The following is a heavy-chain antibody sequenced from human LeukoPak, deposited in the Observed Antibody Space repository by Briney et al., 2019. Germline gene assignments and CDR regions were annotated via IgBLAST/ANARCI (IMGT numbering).Heavy chain of an antibody. CDR2: IYYTGST. J-gene: IGHJ4*02. CDR1: GGFFSIYY. Sequence: PSETLSLLCAVYGGFFSIYYWAWLRQPPGKGLEWFGSIYYTGSTYYDPSLKSRVTISLDMSKNHFSLRLSSVTAADTAVYYCARDRGPYYFDYWGQGTLVTVSS. V-gene: IGHV4-39*07. CDR3: ARDRGPYYFDY.